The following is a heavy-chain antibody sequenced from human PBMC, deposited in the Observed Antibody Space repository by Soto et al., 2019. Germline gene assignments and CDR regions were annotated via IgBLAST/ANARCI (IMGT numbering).Heavy chain of an antibody. CDR1: GGTFSSYT. D-gene: IGHD3-16*01. CDR3: ARGGRGYNRYFDY. Sequence: QVQLVQSGAEVKKPGSSVKVSCKASGGTFSSYTISWVRQAPGQGLEWMGRIIPILGIANYAQKFQGRVTITADKSTSTAYMELSSLRSEDTAVYYCARGGRGYNRYFDYWGQGTLVTVSS. J-gene: IGHJ4*02. V-gene: IGHV1-69*02. CDR2: IIPILGIA.